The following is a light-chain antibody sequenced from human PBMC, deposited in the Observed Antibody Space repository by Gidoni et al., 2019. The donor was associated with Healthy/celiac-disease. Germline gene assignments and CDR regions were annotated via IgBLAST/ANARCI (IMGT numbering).Light chain of an antibody. Sequence: ELVLTQSPGTLSLSPGERATLSCRASQSVSSSYLAWYQQKPGQAPRLLIDGASSRATGIPDRFSGSGSGTDCTLTISRLEPEDFAVYYCQQYGSSPGLTFGGXTKVEIK. CDR1: QSVSSSY. CDR2: GAS. V-gene: IGKV3-20*01. J-gene: IGKJ4*01. CDR3: QQYGSSPGLT.